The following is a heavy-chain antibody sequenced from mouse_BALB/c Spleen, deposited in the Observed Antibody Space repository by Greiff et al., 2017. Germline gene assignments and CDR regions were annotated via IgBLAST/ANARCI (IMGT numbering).Heavy chain of an antibody. Sequence: EVKLQESGPELVKPGASVKIPCKASGYTFTDYNMDWVKQSHGKSLEWIGDINPNNGGTIYNQKFKGKATLTVDKSSSTAYMELRSLTSEDTAVYYCARRGHYYGYEGFFDYWGQGTTLTVSS. CDR2: INPNNGGT. D-gene: IGHD1-2*01. J-gene: IGHJ2*01. V-gene: IGHV1-18*01. CDR3: ARRGHYYGYEGFFDY. CDR1: GYTFTDYN.